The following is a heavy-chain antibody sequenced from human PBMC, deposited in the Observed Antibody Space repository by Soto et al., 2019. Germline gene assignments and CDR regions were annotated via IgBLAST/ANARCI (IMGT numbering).Heavy chain of an antibody. CDR3: AKSQEWLRLTPYYFDY. J-gene: IGHJ4*02. Sequence: GGSLRLSCAASGFTFSSYAMSWVRQAPGKGLEWVSAISGSGGSTYYADSVKGRFTISRDNSKNTLYLQMNSLRAEDTAVYYCAKSQEWLRLTPYYFDYWGQGTLVTVSS. CDR1: GFTFSSYA. CDR2: ISGSGGST. V-gene: IGHV3-23*01. D-gene: IGHD5-12*01.